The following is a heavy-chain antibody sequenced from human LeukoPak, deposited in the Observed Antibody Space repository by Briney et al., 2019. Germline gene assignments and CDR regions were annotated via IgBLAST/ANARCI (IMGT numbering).Heavy chain of an antibody. Sequence: GGSLRLSCAASGSTFSSYGMHWVRQAPGKGLEWVAVIWYDGSNKYYADSVKGRFTISRDNSKNTLYLQMNSLRAEDTAVYYCARVDSSGDAFGIWGQGTMVTVSS. CDR3: ARVDSSGDAFGI. J-gene: IGHJ3*02. CDR2: IWYDGSNK. CDR1: GSTFSSYG. D-gene: IGHD3-22*01. V-gene: IGHV3-33*01.